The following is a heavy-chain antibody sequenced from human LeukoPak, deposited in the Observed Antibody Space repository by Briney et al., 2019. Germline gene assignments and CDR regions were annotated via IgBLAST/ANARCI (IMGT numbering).Heavy chain of an antibody. CDR1: GFTFSSYA. J-gene: IGHJ4*02. Sequence: GGSLRLSCAASGFTFSSYAMSWVRQAPGKGLEWVSAISGSGGSTYYADSVKGRFTISRDNSKNTLYLQMNSLRAEDTAVYYCAKRGSYDYVWGSYRYSDDYWGQGTLVTVSS. CDR2: ISGSGGST. CDR3: AKRGSYDYVWGSYRYSDDY. V-gene: IGHV3-23*01. D-gene: IGHD3-16*02.